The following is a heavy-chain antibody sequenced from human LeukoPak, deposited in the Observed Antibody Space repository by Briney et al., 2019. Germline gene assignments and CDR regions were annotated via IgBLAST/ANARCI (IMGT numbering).Heavy chain of an antibody. CDR2: ISSTSSLI. Sequence: PGGSLRLSCAASGFTFSSFNMDWVRQAPGRGLEWVSSISSTSSLIWYADSLKGRFTISRDNAKNSLYLQMDSLRAEDTAIYYCARYNSGWNDYWGQGTLVTVSS. CDR3: ARYNSGWNDY. D-gene: IGHD6-19*01. V-gene: IGHV3-21*01. J-gene: IGHJ4*02. CDR1: GFTFSSFN.